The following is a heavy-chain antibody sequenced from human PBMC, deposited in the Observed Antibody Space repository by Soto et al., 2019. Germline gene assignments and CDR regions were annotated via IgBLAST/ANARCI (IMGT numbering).Heavy chain of an antibody. CDR1: GYTFTSYY. Sequence: ASVKVSFKASGYTFTSYYMHWVRQAPGQGPEWMGIINPSGGSTSYAQKFQGRVTMTRDTSTSTVYMELSSLRSEDTAVYYCAREDYYDSSGLSLDYWGQGTLVTVSS. CDR3: AREDYYDSSGLSLDY. D-gene: IGHD3-22*01. CDR2: INPSGGST. V-gene: IGHV1-46*01. J-gene: IGHJ4*02.